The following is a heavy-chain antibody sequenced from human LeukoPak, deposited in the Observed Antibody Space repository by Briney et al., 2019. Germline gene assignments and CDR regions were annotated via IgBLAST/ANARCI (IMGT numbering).Heavy chain of an antibody. V-gene: IGHV3-30*03. CDR2: ISYDGSSE. CDR3: ARHKRAQQLMHDSSFDP. D-gene: IGHD6-13*01. CDR1: GFTFNNYG. J-gene: IGHJ5*02. Sequence: GRSLRLSCAASGFTFNNYGAHWVRQAPGKGLEWVAVISYDGSSEFYADSVKGRFTVSRDHSKNTVYLQMNSLRAEDTAVYYCARHKRAQQLMHDSSFDPWGQGTLVTVSS.